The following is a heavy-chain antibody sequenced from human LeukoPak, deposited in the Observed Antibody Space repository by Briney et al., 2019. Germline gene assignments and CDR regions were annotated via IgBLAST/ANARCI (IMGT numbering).Heavy chain of an antibody. V-gene: IGHV4-4*09. J-gene: IGHJ4*02. CDR2: INTNGRS. CDR1: GGSIRDWQ. CDR3: VTSYDYKVAPFDL. Sequence: SETLSLTCAVSGGSIRDWQWSWVRQPPGKGLEWIGHINTNGRSDYNPSLRSRLTFSVDMSRDQISLKLSSVTAADTAMYYCVTSYDYKVAPFDLWGRGTLVTVSS. D-gene: IGHD5-12*01.